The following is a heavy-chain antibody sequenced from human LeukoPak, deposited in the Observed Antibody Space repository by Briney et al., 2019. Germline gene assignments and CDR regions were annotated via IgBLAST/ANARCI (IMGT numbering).Heavy chain of an antibody. D-gene: IGHD2-2*01. CDR1: GYTFTCYD. CDR2: MNPNRGNT. J-gene: IGHJ5*02. CDR3: ARGGYCSSTSCHTQRWFDP. V-gene: IGHV1-8*01. Sequence: GASVNVTFKCSGYTFTCYDINWVRQPSGQGLEWVGCMNPNRGNTSYAQKFQGRVTMTRNNSKSTVYMELSSLRSEDTAVYYCARGGYCSSTSCHTQRWFDPWGQGTLVTVSS.